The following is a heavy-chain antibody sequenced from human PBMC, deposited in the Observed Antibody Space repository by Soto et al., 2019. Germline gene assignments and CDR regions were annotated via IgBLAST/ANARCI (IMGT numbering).Heavy chain of an antibody. D-gene: IGHD1-1*01. CDR1: GYTFTSYG. Sequence: AASVKVSCKASGYTFTSYGISWVRQAPGQGLEWMGWISAYNGNTNYAQKLQGRVTMTTDTSTSTAYMELRSLRSDDTAVYYCARETNGAYYYYYGMDVWGQGTTVTVSS. CDR2: ISAYNGNT. V-gene: IGHV1-18*01. J-gene: IGHJ6*02. CDR3: ARETNGAYYYYYGMDV.